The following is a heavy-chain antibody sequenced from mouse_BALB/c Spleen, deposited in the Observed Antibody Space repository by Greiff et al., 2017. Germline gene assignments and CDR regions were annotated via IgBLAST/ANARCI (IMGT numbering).Heavy chain of an antibody. V-gene: IGHV1-69*01. Sequence: QVQLQQSGAELVMPGASVKMSCKASGYTFTDYWMHWVKQRPGQGLEWIGAIDTSDSYTSYNQKFKGKATLTVDESSSTAYMQLSSLTSEDSAVYYCARGGDYWGQGTSVTVSS. CDR1: GYTFTDYW. CDR2: IDTSDSYT. J-gene: IGHJ4*01. CDR3: ARGGDY.